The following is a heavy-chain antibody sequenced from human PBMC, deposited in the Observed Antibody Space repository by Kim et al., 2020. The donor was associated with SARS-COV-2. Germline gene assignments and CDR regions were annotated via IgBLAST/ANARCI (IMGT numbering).Heavy chain of an antibody. V-gene: IGHV1-18*04. CDR2: ISAYNGNT. CDR3: ARRYCSSTSCHHFDY. Sequence: ASVKVSCKASGYTFTSYGISWVRQAPGQGLEWMGWISAYNGNTNHAQKLQGRVTMTTDTSTRTAYMELRSLRSDDTAVYYCARRYCSSTSCHHFDYWGQGTLVTVSS. J-gene: IGHJ4*02. CDR1: GYTFTSYG. D-gene: IGHD2-2*01.